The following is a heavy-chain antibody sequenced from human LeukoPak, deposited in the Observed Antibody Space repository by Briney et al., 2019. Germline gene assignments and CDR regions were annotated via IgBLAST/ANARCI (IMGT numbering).Heavy chain of an antibody. CDR1: GYTFTGYY. CDR2: INPNSGGT. CDR3: ARPPGRDGYNRYDY. V-gene: IGHV1-2*02. Sequence: ASVKVSCKASGYTFTGYYMHWVRQAPGQGLEWMGWINPNSGGTNYAQKFQGRVTMTSDTSISTACMELSRLRSDDTAVYHCARPPGRDGYNRYDYWGQGTLVTVSS. J-gene: IGHJ4*02. D-gene: IGHD5-12*01.